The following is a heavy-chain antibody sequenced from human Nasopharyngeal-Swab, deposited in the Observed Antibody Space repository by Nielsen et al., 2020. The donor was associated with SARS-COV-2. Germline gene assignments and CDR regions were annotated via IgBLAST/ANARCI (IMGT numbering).Heavy chain of an antibody. J-gene: IGHJ3*02. CDR3: ARRQMGAHAFDI. Sequence: SCAISGDSVSSNNAAWNWIRPSPSRGLEWLGRTYYRSKWYNEYAASVKSRVTINPDTSKNQISLQVNSMTAEDTAVYYCARRQMGAHAFDIWGQGTMVTVSS. V-gene: IGHV6-1*01. CDR1: GDSVSSNNAA. CDR2: TYYRSKWYN. D-gene: IGHD3-16*01.